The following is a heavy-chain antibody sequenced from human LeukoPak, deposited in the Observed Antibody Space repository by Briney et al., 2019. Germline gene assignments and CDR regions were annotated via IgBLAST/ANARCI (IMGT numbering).Heavy chain of an antibody. CDR3: ARDPVEWELLLDY. CDR1: GFTFSSYW. Sequence: GGSLRLSCAASGFTFSSYWMGWVRQAPGKRLEWVANMNVDGSEKYYADSAKGRFTISRDNARNSVYLQMNSLRVEDTAVYYCARDPVEWELLLDYWGQGTLVTVSS. CDR2: MNVDGSEK. V-gene: IGHV3-7*01. D-gene: IGHD1-26*01. J-gene: IGHJ4*02.